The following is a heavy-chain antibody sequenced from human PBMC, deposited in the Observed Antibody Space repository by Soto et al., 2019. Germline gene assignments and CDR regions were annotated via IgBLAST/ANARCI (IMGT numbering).Heavy chain of an antibody. V-gene: IGHV3-73*01. D-gene: IGHD6-19*01. J-gene: IGHJ3*02. CDR1: GFTFSGSA. Sequence: GGSLRLSCAASGFTFSGSAMHWVRQASGKGLEWVGRIRSKANSYATAYAASVKGRFTISRDDSKNTAYLQMNSLKTEDTAVYYCTCVSSGIAVAYGIWGQGTMVTVSS. CDR2: IRSKANSYAT. CDR3: TCVSSGIAVAYGI.